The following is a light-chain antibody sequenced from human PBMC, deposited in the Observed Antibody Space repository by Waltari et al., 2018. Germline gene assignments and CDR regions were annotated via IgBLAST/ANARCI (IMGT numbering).Light chain of an antibody. J-gene: IGKJ4*01. CDR1: QDIRNF. V-gene: IGKV1-33*01. CDR2: DAS. Sequence: DIQMTQSPSSLSASVGDRVTITCQASQDIRNFLNWYQQKPGKAPKILIYDASNLETGVPSRFSGSGSGTHFVFTISSLQSEDIATYYCQQYDSLSLFAFGGGTKVEIK. CDR3: QQYDSLSLFA.